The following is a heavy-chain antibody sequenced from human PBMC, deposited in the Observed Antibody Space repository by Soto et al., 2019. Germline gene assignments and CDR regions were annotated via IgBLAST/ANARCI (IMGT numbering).Heavy chain of an antibody. CDR1: GGTFSSYA. J-gene: IGHJ5*02. CDR2: IIPIFGTA. D-gene: IGHD6-13*01. V-gene: IGHV1-69*12. CDR3: ARSTGYSSSWYGSYDWFDP. Sequence: QVQLVQSGAEVKKPGSSVKVSCKASGGTFSSYAISWVRQAPGQGLEWMGGIIPIFGTANYAQKFQGRVTITADESTSTAYMELSSLRSEDTAVYYCARSTGYSSSWYGSYDWFDPWGQGTLVTVSS.